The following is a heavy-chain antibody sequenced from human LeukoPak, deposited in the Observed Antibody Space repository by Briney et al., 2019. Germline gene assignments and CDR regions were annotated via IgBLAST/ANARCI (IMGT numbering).Heavy chain of an antibody. CDR3: ASGRYSSGWYYFDY. D-gene: IGHD6-19*01. V-gene: IGHV4-34*01. CDR1: GGSFGYYY. J-gene: IGHJ4*02. Sequence: PSETLSLTCAVYGGSFGYYYGSEIHQPPGEGLEWIGEITHSGSTNYNPSLKSRVTISVDTSKNQFSLKLSSVTAADTAVYYCASGRYSSGWYYFDYWGQGTLVTVSS. CDR2: ITHSGST.